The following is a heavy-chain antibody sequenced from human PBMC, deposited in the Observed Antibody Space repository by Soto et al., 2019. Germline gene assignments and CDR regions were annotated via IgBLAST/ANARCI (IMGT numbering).Heavy chain of an antibody. CDR2: INHSGST. J-gene: IGHJ6*02. V-gene: IGHV4-34*01. D-gene: IGHD3-3*01. CDR3: ARGRSRVLRFLEWLPPPYGMDV. Sequence: PSETLSLTCAVYGGSFSCYYWSWIRQPPGKGLEWIGEINHSGSTNYNPSLKSRVTISVDTSKNQFSLKLSSVTAADTAVYYCARGRSRVLRFLEWLPPPYGMDVWGQGTTVTVSS. CDR1: GGSFSCYY.